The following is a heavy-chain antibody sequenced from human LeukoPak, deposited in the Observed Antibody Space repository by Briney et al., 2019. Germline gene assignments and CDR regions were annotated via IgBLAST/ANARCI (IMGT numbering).Heavy chain of an antibody. CDR1: GYSFTSYW. V-gene: IGHV5-51*01. CDR3: ARQSAAAGTSYNWFDP. J-gene: IGHJ5*02. Sequence: GESLKISCKGSGYSFTSYWIGWVRQMPGKGLEWMGIIYPGDSDTRYSPSFQGQVTISADKSISTAYLQWSSLKASDTAMYYCARQSAAAGTSYNWFDPWGQGTLVTVSS. D-gene: IGHD6-13*01. CDR2: IYPGDSDT.